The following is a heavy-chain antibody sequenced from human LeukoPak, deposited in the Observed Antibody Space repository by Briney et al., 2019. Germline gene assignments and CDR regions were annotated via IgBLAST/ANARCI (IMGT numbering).Heavy chain of an antibody. J-gene: IGHJ5*02. Sequence: SETLSLTCTVSGASIRSHYWNWIRQPPGKGLEWIGYIFYSGHTNYNPSLKSRVSISVDTYKNEFSLKLTSVTATDTAVYYCASFGERGWLDPWGQGTLVSVSS. CDR2: IFYSGHT. V-gene: IGHV4-59*08. D-gene: IGHD3-10*01. CDR1: GASIRSHY. CDR3: ASFGERGWLDP.